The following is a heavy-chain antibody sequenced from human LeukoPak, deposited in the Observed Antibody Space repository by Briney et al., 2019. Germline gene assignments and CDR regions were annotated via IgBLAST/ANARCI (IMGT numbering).Heavy chain of an antibody. J-gene: IGHJ6*02. CDR3: ARDAGTSYYYYYGMDV. D-gene: IGHD3/OR15-3a*01. CDR1: GGSISSSTYY. CDR2: IYYSGST. Sequence: KPSETLSPTCTVSGGSISSSTYYWGWIRQPPGKGVEWVGRIYYSGSTYYNPSLKSRVTISVDTSKNQFSLKLSSVTAADTAVYYCARDAGTSYYYYYGMDVWGQGTTVTVSS. V-gene: IGHV4-39*02.